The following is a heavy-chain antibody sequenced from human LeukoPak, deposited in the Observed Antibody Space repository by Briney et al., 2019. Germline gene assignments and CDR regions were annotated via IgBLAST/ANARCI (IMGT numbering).Heavy chain of an antibody. D-gene: IGHD4-17*01. CDR2: IKQDGSEK. Sequence: PGVSLRLSCAASGFTFSSYWMSGVRQAPGKGLEEVANIKQDGSEKYYVDSVKGRFTVSRDNAKNSLYLQMNSLRAEDTAVYYCAREGGSDYHFDYWGQGTLVTVSS. CDR3: AREGGSDYHFDY. J-gene: IGHJ4*02. CDR1: GFTFSSYW. V-gene: IGHV3-7*01.